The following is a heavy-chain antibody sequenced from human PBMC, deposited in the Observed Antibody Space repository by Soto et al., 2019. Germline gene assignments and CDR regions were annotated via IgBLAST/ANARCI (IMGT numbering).Heavy chain of an antibody. CDR1: GGSISSGDYY. Sequence: QVQLQESGPGLVKPSQTLSLTCTVSGGSISSGDYYWSWIRQPPGKGLEWIGYIYYSGSTYYNPSRKSRVPISVDTSKNQFSLKLSSVTAADTAVYYCARVLVPANWYKVDLWGRGTLVTVSS. CDR2: IYYSGST. J-gene: IGHJ2*01. CDR3: ARVLVPANWYKVDL. D-gene: IGHD2-2*01. V-gene: IGHV4-30-4*01.